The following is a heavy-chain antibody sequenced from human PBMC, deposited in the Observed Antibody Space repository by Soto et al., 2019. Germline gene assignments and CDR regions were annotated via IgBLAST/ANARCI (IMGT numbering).Heavy chain of an antibody. D-gene: IGHD6-13*01. CDR2: INPNSGGT. Sequence: ASVKVSCKASGYTFTGYYMHWVRQAPGQGLEWMGWINPNSGGTNYAQKFQGWVTMTRDTSISTAYMELSRLRSDDTAVHYCAREQSQYSSSWYRNAFDIWGQGTMVTVSS. CDR1: GYTFTGYY. J-gene: IGHJ3*02. CDR3: AREQSQYSSSWYRNAFDI. V-gene: IGHV1-2*04.